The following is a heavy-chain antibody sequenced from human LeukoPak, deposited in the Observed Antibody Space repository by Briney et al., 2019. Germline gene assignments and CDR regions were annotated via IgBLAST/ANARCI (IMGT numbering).Heavy chain of an antibody. V-gene: IGHV4-59*01. CDR3: ARGGRWLQLHAGLFDY. CDR1: GGSISSYY. D-gene: IGHD5-24*01. CDR2: IYYSGST. J-gene: IGHJ4*02. Sequence: SETLSLTCTVSGGSISSYYWSWIRQPPGKGLEWIGYIYYSGSTNYNPSLKSRVTISVDTSKNQFSLKLSSATAADTAVYYCARGGRWLQLHAGLFDYWGQGTLVTVSS.